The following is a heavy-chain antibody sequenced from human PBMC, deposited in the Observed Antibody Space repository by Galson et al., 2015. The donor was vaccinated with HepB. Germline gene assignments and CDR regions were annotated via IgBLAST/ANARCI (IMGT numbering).Heavy chain of an antibody. CDR2: ISYDGSNK. Sequence: SLRLSCAASGFTFSSFGMHWVRQAPGKGLEWVAVISYDGSNKYYADSVKGRFSISRDNSKNTLYLQLNSLRTEDTAVYYCAKDRYSSKWGHLLWDQGTLVTVSS. D-gene: IGHD6-13*01. CDR1: GFTFSSFG. CDR3: AKDRYSSKWGHLL. J-gene: IGHJ4*02. V-gene: IGHV3-30*18.